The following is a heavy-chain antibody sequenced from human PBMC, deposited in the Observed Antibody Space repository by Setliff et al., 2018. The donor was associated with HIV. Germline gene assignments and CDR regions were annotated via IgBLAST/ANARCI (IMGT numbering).Heavy chain of an antibody. J-gene: IGHJ3*01. CDR3: AKGYTWSVVGALDV. CDR2: ISPHNGNT. V-gene: IGHV1-18*01. D-gene: IGHD1-1*01. Sequence: ASVKVSCKASGYIFTNQYITWVRQAPGQGLEWMGWISPHNGNTKYGEKFQARVTMTAETSTTAAYMELRSLTSDDTAMYYCAKGYTWSVVGALDVWGQGTRVTVSS. CDR1: GYIFTNQY.